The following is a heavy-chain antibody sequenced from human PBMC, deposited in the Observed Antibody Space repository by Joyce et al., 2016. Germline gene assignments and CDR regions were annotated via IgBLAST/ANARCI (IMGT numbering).Heavy chain of an antibody. Sequence: QLQLQESGPGLVKPSETLSLTCTVSGGSISSSSYYWGWIRQPPGKGLEWIGSIYYSGSTYYNPSPKSRVTISVDTSKNQFSLKVSSVTAADTAVYYCASGGEGPFGGVIVFDAFDIWGQGTMVTVSS. CDR3: ASGGEGPFGGVIVFDAFDI. J-gene: IGHJ3*02. V-gene: IGHV4-39*07. CDR1: GGSISSSSYY. D-gene: IGHD3-16*02. CDR2: IYYSGST.